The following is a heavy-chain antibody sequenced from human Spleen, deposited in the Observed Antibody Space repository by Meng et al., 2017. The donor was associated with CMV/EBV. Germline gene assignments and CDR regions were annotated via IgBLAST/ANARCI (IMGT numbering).Heavy chain of an antibody. CDR1: GFTFLAYS. CDR2: ISSSSSYI. Sequence: SGFTFLAYSMNWVRQAPGQGLEWLSSISSSSSYITYADSVKGRFTISRDNTKNSLYLQMNSLRAEDTAVYYCARVGVLGASKHFQNWGQGTLVTVSS. V-gene: IGHV3-21*01. D-gene: IGHD1-26*01. CDR3: ARVGVLGASKHFQN. J-gene: IGHJ1*01.